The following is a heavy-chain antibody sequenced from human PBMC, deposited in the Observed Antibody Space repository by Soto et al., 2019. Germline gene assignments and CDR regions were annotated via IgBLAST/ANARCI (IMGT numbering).Heavy chain of an antibody. V-gene: IGHV4-59*01. CDR1: GGSISSYY. CDR2: IYYSGRT. Sequence: PETLSLTCTVSGGSISSYYWSWIRQPPGKGLEWIGYIYYSGRTNYNPSLKSRVTISVDTSKNQFSLKLSSVTAADTAVYYCARDRYSSAEGYFDLWGRGTLVTVSS. CDR3: ARDRYSSAEGYFDL. D-gene: IGHD6-25*01. J-gene: IGHJ2*01.